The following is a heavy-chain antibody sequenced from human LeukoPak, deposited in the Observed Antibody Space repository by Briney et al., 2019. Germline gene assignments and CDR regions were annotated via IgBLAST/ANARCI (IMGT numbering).Heavy chain of an antibody. CDR3: ARVRAHYYESSGYLVISGGFDT. CDR1: GFSLRSYS. V-gene: IGHV3-21*01. CDR2: ISSTSIYI. Sequence: GGSLRLSCAASGFSLRSYSMNWVRQAPGKGLEWVSSISSTSIYIYYADSVKGRFTISRDNAKNSLYLQMNSLRAEDTAVYYCARVRAHYYESSGYLVISGGFDTWGQATMVTVSS. J-gene: IGHJ3*02. D-gene: IGHD3-22*01.